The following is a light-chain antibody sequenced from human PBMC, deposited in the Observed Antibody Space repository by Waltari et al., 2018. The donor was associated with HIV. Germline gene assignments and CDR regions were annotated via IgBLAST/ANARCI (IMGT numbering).Light chain of an antibody. V-gene: IGLV1-40*01. CDR3: QSYDSGLRV. Sequence: QSVLTQPPSVSGAPGQRVNISCTGSSSNIGAGSDVHWYQQLPGTAPKLLIYDNNNRPSGVPDRFSGSKSGTSASLAITGLQAEDEADYYCQSYDSGLRVFGGGTKLTVL. CDR1: SSNIGAGSD. J-gene: IGLJ3*02. CDR2: DNN.